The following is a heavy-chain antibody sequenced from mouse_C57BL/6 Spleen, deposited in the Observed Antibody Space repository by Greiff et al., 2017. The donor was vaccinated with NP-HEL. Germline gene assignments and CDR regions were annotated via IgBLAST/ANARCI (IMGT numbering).Heavy chain of an antibody. J-gene: IGHJ4*01. Sequence: VQLVESGPGLVQPSQSLSITCTVSGFSLTSYGVHWVRLSPGKGLEWLGVIWSGGSTDYNAAFISRLSISKDNSKSQVFFKMNSLQADDTAIYYCARKGDYDDYYAMDYWGQGTSVTVSS. CDR3: ARKGDYDDYYAMDY. V-gene: IGHV2-2*01. CDR1: GFSLTSYG. CDR2: IWSGGST. D-gene: IGHD2-3*01.